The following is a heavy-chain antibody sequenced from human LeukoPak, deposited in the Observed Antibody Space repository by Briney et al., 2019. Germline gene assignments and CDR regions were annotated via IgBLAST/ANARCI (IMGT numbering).Heavy chain of an antibody. J-gene: IGHJ3*02. CDR3: AMGYCSGGSCARDAFDI. Sequence: GGSLRLSCAASGFTFSSYWMSWVRQAPGKGLEWVAVISYDGSNKYYADSVKGRFTISRDNSKNTLYLQMNSLRAEDTAVYYCAMGYCSGGSCARDAFDIWGQGTMVTVSS. CDR2: ISYDGSNK. V-gene: IGHV3-30*03. D-gene: IGHD2-15*01. CDR1: GFTFSSYW.